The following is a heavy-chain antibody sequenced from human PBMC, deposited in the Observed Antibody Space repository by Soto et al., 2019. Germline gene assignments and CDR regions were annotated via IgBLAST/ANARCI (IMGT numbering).Heavy chain of an antibody. Sequence: VQLLESGGGLVQPGGSLRLSCAASGLTFSRYDMSWVRQAPGKGLEWVSAISGSGYSTYYADSVKGRFTISRDNSKNTLYVQMNSLRAEDTAVYYCAKGRSESYFDYWGQGTLVTVSS. CDR2: ISGSGYST. V-gene: IGHV3-23*01. CDR3: AKGRSESYFDY. J-gene: IGHJ4*02. CDR1: GLTFSRYD. D-gene: IGHD6-19*01.